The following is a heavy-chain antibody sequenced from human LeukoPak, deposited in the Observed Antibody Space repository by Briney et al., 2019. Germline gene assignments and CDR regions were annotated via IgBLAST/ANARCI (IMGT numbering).Heavy chain of an antibody. V-gene: IGHV3-23*01. Sequence: GGSLRLSCAASGFTFSSYAMSWVRQAPGKGLEWVSAISGSGGSTYYADSVKGRFTISRDNSKNTLCLQMNSLRAEDTAVYYCAKDVYGSGSYSFDYWGQGTLVTVSS. J-gene: IGHJ4*02. CDR3: AKDVYGSGSYSFDY. CDR2: ISGSGGST. D-gene: IGHD3-10*01. CDR1: GFTFSSYA.